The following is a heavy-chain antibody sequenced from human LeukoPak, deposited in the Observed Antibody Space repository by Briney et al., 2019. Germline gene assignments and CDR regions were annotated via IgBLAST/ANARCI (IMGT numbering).Heavy chain of an antibody. CDR3: AKYHNPDSTGPFH. Sequence: GGSLRLSCAASEFTLGSHAMSWVRQAPGKGLEWVSGISANGANTHYAESVRGRFIISRDNSKNTLYLQMNSLRAGDTALYFCAKYHNPDSTGPFHWGQGTLVTVSS. CDR2: ISANGANT. CDR1: EFTLGSHA. V-gene: IGHV3-23*01. D-gene: IGHD3-22*01. J-gene: IGHJ4*02.